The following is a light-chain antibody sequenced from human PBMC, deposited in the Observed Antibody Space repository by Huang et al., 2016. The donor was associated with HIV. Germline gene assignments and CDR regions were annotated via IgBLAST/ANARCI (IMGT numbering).Light chain of an antibody. Sequence: IVMTQSPATLSVSPGERATLSCRASQSVNNNLAWYQQKPGQAPRLLIYDASTRATDIPARFSGSGSGTEFTLTISSLQSQDFAGYYCQQYNNWPPWTFGQGTKVEIK. V-gene: IGKV3-15*01. J-gene: IGKJ1*01. CDR3: QQYNNWPPWT. CDR2: DAS. CDR1: QSVNNN.